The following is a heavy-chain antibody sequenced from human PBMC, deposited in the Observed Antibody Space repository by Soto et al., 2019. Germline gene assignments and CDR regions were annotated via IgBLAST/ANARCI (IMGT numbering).Heavy chain of an antibody. Sequence: QVRLVQSGAEVKKPGSSVKVSCKASGGTFRSFAFSWVRQAPGDGLEWVGGITPLFGTTNYAEKLQRRVTITAAESTRPVYMELSSLTSAVSAVSFCVKDNGHADAFWGQGKLVTVPS. D-gene: IGHD2-15*01. V-gene: IGHV1-69*01. CDR2: ITPLFGTT. CDR3: VKDNGHADAF. J-gene: IGHJ1*01. CDR1: GGTFRSFA.